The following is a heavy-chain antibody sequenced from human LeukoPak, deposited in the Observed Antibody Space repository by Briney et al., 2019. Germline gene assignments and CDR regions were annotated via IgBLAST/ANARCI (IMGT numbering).Heavy chain of an antibody. Sequence: SVKVSCKASGGTFSSYAISWVRQAPGQGLEWMGGIFPIFGTANYAQKFQGRVTITTDESTSTAYMELSSLRSEDTAVYYCASAGTDYYYYMDVWGKGTTVTVSS. J-gene: IGHJ6*03. CDR3: ASAGTDYYYYMDV. V-gene: IGHV1-69*05. D-gene: IGHD6-13*01. CDR1: GGTFSSYA. CDR2: IFPIFGTA.